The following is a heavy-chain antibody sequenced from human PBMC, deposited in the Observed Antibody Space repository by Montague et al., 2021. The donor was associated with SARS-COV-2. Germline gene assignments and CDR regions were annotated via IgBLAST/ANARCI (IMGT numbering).Heavy chain of an antibody. Sequence: SRILSCAASGFTFSSYGMHWVRQAPGKGLEWVAVIWYDGSNKYYADSVKGRFTISRDNSKNTLYLQMNSLRAEDTAVYYCAAVAVVGYGMDVWGQGTTVTVSS. CDR2: IWYDGSNK. D-gene: IGHD6-13*01. V-gene: IGHV3-33*01. J-gene: IGHJ6*02. CDR1: GFTFSSYG. CDR3: AAVAVVGYGMDV.